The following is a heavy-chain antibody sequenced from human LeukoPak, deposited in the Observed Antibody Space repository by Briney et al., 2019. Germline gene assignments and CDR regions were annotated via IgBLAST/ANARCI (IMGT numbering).Heavy chain of an antibody. J-gene: IGHJ4*02. CDR1: GFTFDDYG. D-gene: IGHD2-2*01. V-gene: IGHV3-20*04. CDR2: INWNGGST. CDR3: ARPMLWDIVVVPAAPGDY. Sequence: GGSLRLSCAASGFTFDDYGMSWVRQAPGKGLEWVSGINWNGGSTGYADSVKGRFTISRDNAKNSLYLQMNSLRAEDTALYYCARPMLWDIVVVPAAPGDYWGQGTLVTVSS.